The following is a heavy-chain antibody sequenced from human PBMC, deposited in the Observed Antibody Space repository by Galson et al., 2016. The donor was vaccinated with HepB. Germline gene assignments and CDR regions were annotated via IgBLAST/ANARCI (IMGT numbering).Heavy chain of an antibody. V-gene: IGHV2-5*01. CDR2: ISGHDDK. J-gene: IGHJ3*02. Sequence: PALVKPTQTLTLTCTFSGFSLSTTGVDVGWIRQPPGKTLEWLALISGHDDKRYTPSLKSRLTISKDPSKQQVLLTMTNVDPVDTATYYCIHSSDLHHAFDIWGQGTSVIVSS. CDR3: IHSSDLHHAFDI. CDR1: GFSLSTTGVD. D-gene: IGHD2-21*02.